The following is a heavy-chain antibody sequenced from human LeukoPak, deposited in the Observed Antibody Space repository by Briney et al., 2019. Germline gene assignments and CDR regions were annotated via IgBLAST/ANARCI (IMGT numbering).Heavy chain of an antibody. J-gene: IGHJ6*02. CDR3: AKSMALYYYYGMDV. Sequence: GGSLRLSCAASGFTFSSYSMNWVRQAPGKGLEWVSSISSSSSYIYYADSVKGRFTISRDNAKNSLYLQMNSLRAEDTAVYYCAKSMALYYYYGMDVWGQGTAVTVSS. CDR1: GFTFSSYS. CDR2: ISSSSSYI. D-gene: IGHD2/OR15-2a*01. V-gene: IGHV3-21*01.